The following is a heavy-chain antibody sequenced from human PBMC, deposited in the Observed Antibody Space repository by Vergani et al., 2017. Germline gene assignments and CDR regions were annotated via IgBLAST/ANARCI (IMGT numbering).Heavy chain of an antibody. D-gene: IGHD3-10*01. V-gene: IGHV1-69*01. CDR3: AREASGFGEPPALRYYYYYMAV. CDR1: GGTFSSYA. CDR2: IIPIFGTA. Sequence: QVQLVQSGAEVKKPGSSVKVSCKASGGTFSSYAISWVRQAPGQGLEWMGGIIPIFGTANYAQKFQGRVTITADESTGTAYMELSSLRSEDTAVYYCAREASGFGEPPALRYYYYYMAVWGKGTTVTGSS. J-gene: IGHJ6*03.